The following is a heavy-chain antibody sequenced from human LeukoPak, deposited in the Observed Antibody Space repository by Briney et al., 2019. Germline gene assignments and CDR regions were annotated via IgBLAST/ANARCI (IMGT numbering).Heavy chain of an antibody. Sequence: PSETLSLTCTVPGGSISSYYWSWIRQPPGKGLEWIGYIYYSGSTNYNPSPKSRVTISVDTSKDQFSLKLSSVTAADTAVYYCARLAVFGDAFDIWGQGTMVTVSS. D-gene: IGHD2-21*01. CDR1: GGSISSYY. CDR3: ARLAVFGDAFDI. V-gene: IGHV4-59*01. J-gene: IGHJ3*02. CDR2: IYYSGST.